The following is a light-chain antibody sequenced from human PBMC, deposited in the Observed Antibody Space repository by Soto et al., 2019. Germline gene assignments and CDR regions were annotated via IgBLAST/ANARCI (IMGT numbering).Light chain of an antibody. CDR3: QHYNSYPWT. CDR1: QTISSW. V-gene: IGKV1-5*03. CDR2: KAS. Sequence: DIQMTQSPSTLSGSVGDRVTITCRASQTISSWLAWYQQKPGKAPKLLIYKASTLKSGVPSRFSGSGSGTEFTLTISSLQPEDFATYYCQHYNSYPWTFGQGTKVDI. J-gene: IGKJ1*01.